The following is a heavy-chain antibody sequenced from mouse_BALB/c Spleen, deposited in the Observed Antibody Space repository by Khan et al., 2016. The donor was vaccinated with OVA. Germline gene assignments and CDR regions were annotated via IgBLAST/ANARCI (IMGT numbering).Heavy chain of an antibody. J-gene: IGHJ2*01. D-gene: IGHD4-1*01. CDR2: INPYNVAT. V-gene: IGHV1S136*01. CDR1: GYIFTNYI. Sequence: VQLQQSGPELVRPGTSVRMSCKASGYIFTNYIIHWVKQMPGQGLEWIGYINPYNVATEYNEKFKGKATLTSDKSSNTAYMELSSLTSEDSAVYFCARGNWQSYYFDYWGQGTTLTVSS. CDR3: ARGNWQSYYFDY.